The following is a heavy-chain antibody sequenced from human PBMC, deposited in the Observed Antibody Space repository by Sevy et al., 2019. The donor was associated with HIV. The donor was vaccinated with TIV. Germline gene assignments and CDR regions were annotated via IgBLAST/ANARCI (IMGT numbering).Heavy chain of an antibody. V-gene: IGHV4-59*01. D-gene: IGHD1-1*01. CDR2: IYFTGNT. J-gene: IGHJ4*02. CDR3: ARDSTTRPRVLDY. Sequence: SESLSLTCSVSGGSISSYFWTWVRQSPGKGLEWVGNIYFTGNTDYSPSLKSRVTLSLDTSKRQFSLTLKSVTAADTVTYFCARDSTTRPRVLDYWGQGTLVTVSS. CDR1: GGSISSYF.